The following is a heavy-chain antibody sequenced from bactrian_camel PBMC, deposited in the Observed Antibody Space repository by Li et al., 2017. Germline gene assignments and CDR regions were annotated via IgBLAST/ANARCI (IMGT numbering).Heavy chain of an antibody. CDR1: GFTTNNYY. Sequence: HVQLVESGGGLVQPGGSLRLSCAASGFTTNNYYMYWVRQAPGEGLEWISFDSGSGPTSSAESVKGRFTISQDNANASLQMDNLKPEDTAMYYCAAGTPRYNIDGYHCGREYTYWGQGTQVTVS. J-gene: IGHJ4*01. CDR3: AAGTPRYNIDGYHCGREYTY. CDR2: DSGSGPT. D-gene: IGHD2*01. V-gene: IGHV3S26*01.